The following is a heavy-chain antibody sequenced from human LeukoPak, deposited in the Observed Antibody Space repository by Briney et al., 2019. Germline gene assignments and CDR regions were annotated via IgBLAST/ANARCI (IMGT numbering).Heavy chain of an antibody. CDR2: ISAYNGDT. V-gene: IGHV1-18*01. CDR3: ARDYVEMSTIRDFGY. J-gene: IGHJ4*02. Sequence: ASVKVSCKASGYTFTSYGISWVRQAPGQGLEWMGWISAYNGDTRYAQKFQGRVTMTTDTSTSTAYMELRSLRSDDTAVYFCARDYVEMSTIRDFGYWGQGTLVTVSS. D-gene: IGHD5-24*01. CDR1: GYTFTSYG.